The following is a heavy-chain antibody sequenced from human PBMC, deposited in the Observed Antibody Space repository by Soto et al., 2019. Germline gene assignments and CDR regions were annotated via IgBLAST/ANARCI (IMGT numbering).Heavy chain of an antibody. CDR2: IKSDGSEE. D-gene: IGHD6-19*01. J-gene: IGHJ3*02. Sequence: EVQLVESGGGLVQPGGSLRLSCAASGFTFSSYWMTWVRQAPGKGLEWVANIKSDGSEEYYVDSVKGRFTISRDNAKNSLYLQMISLGAEDMAVYFCARSLGWRDAFDIWGQGTVVTVSS. V-gene: IGHV3-7*01. CDR1: GFTFSSYW. CDR3: ARSLGWRDAFDI.